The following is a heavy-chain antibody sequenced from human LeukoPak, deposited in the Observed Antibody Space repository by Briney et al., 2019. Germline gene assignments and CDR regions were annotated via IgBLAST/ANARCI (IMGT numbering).Heavy chain of an antibody. Sequence: PGRSLRLSCAGAGFTCGGYGMHWFRQTPGKGLEWVAVIAYDGSRAFYADSVKGRFTIPRDNSKNTMSVQMDDLRAEDTAVYYCTRYNNDHFDYWGQGTLVTVSS. CDR2: IAYDGSRA. D-gene: IGHD1-14*01. CDR1: GFTCGGYG. CDR3: TRYNNDHFDY. J-gene: IGHJ4*02. V-gene: IGHV3-33*01.